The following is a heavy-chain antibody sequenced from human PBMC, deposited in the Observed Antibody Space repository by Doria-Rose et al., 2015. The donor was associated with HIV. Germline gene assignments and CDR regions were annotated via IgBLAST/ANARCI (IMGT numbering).Heavy chain of an antibody. J-gene: IGHJ4*02. D-gene: IGHD3-22*01. Sequence: HLVQSGGGLVKPGGSLRLSCAASGFTFSRCSMNWVRQAPGKGLEWVSSISSSSEYIYYVDSVQGRFTISRDNAKNSVYLQMNSLRTEDTAVYYCARDHYDSGGYYRDWGQGTLVTVSS. CDR3: ARDHYDSGGYYRD. CDR1: GFTFSRCS. CDR2: ISSSSEYI. V-gene: IGHV3-21*03.